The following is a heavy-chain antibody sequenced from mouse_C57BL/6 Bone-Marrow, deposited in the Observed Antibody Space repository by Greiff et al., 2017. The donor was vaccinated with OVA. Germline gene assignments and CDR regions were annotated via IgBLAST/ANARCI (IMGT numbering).Heavy chain of an antibody. V-gene: IGHV1-74*01. CDR2: IHPCDSDT. CDR3: AISYSNYAIGY. Sequence: VQLQQPGAELVKPGASVKVSCKASGYTFTSYWMHWVKQRPGQGLEWIGRIHPCDSDTNYSQKFKGKATLTVDKSSSTAYLQISSLTSEDSAVYYCAISYSNYAIGYWGKGTSVTVAT. D-gene: IGHD2-5*01. CDR1: GYTFTSYW. J-gene: IGHJ4*01.